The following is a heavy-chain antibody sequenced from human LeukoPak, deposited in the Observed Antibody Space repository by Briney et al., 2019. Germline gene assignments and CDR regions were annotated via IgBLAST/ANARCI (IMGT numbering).Heavy chain of an antibody. D-gene: IGHD2-8*02. CDR1: GFTFSDYY. CDR2: ISSSSSYT. V-gene: IGHV3-11*06. Sequence: GGSLRLSCAASGFTFSDYYMSWIRQAPGKGLEWVSYISSSSSYTNYADSVTGRFTISRDNAKNSLYLQMNSLRAEDTAVYYCARALGGKYWYLSSWGQGTLVTVSS. CDR3: ARALGGKYWYLSS. J-gene: IGHJ5*02.